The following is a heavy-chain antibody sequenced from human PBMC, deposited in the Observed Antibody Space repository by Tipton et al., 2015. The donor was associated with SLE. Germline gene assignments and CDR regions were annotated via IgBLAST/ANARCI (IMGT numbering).Heavy chain of an antibody. D-gene: IGHD3-10*01. CDR3: ARCYGSGSYSDWFDP. CDR1: GFTFSSYG. V-gene: IGHV3-33*01. CDR2: IWYDGSNK. Sequence: SLRLSCAASGFTFSSYGMHWVRQAPGKGLEWVAVIWYDGSNKYYADSVKGRFTISRDNSKNTLYLQMNSLRAEDTAVYYCARCYGSGSYSDWFDPWGQGTLVTVSS. J-gene: IGHJ5*02.